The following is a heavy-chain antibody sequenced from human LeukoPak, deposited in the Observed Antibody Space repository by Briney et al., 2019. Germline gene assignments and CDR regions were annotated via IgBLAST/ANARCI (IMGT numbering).Heavy chain of an antibody. CDR1: GFTFSSYA. D-gene: IGHD2-2*01. CDR3: VKDAVPAAMHGNWFDP. Sequence: GGSPRLSCSASGFTFSSYAMHWVRQAPGKGLEYVSAIGSNGGSTYYADSVKGRFTISRDNSKNTLYLQMSSLRAEDTAVYYCVKDAVPAAMHGNWFDPWGQGTLVTVSS. V-gene: IGHV3-64D*06. CDR2: IGSNGGST. J-gene: IGHJ5*02.